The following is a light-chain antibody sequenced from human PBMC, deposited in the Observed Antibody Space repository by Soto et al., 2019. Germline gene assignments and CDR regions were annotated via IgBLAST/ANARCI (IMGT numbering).Light chain of an antibody. Sequence: QSVLTQPPSVSGAPGQRVTISCTGSSSNIGAGYDVHWYKQPPGTAPKLLIYDNNNRPSGVPDRFSGSKSDTSASLAITGLQAEDEADYYCQSFDTSLSGFLVFGGGTKLTVL. CDR3: QSFDTSLSGFLV. CDR2: DNN. J-gene: IGLJ2*01. CDR1: SSNIGAGYD. V-gene: IGLV1-40*01.